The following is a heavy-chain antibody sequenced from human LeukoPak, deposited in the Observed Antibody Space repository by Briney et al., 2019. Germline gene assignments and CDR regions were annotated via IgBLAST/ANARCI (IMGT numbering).Heavy chain of an antibody. D-gene: IGHD1-14*01. V-gene: IGHV4-59*01. Sequence: SETLSLTCTVSGGSISSYYWSWIRQPPGKGLEWIGYIYYSGCTNYNPSLKSRVTISVDTSKNQFSLKLSSVTAADTAVYYCARGEEPHGKYYFDYWGQGTLVTVSS. CDR3: ARGEEPHGKYYFDY. CDR2: IYYSGCT. J-gene: IGHJ4*02. CDR1: GGSISSYY.